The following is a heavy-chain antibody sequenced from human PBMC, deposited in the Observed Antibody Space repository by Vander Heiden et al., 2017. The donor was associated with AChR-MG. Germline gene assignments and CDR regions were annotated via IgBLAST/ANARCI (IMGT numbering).Heavy chain of an antibody. Sequence: QVQPVASGGDVVQPGGSRRPPCAAPGTTLRNYGMPGVRQTPDRGLEWVAVISYDGINKYYPDSVKGRFTISRDNSKNTVSLQMNSLRSDDTALYYCARDSTSAVTTFRPDFWGQGTLVTVSA. CDR2: ISYDGINK. V-gene: IGHV3-30*03. J-gene: IGHJ4*02. CDR1: GTTLRNYG. CDR3: ARDSTSAVTTFRPDF. D-gene: IGHD4-17*01.